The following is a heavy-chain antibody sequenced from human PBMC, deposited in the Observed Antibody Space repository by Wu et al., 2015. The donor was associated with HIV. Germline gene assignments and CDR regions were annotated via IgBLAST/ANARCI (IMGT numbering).Heavy chain of an antibody. CDR2: IIPIFGTA. CDR3: ARVYGDYVGHDQRSSDY. CDR1: GGTFSGYA. D-gene: IGHD4-17*01. V-gene: IGHV1-69*13. J-gene: IGHJ4*02. Sequence: QVQLVQSGAEVKKPGSSVKVSCKASGGTFSGYAISWVRQAPGQGLEWMGRIIPIFGTANYAQKFQGRVTITADESTSTAYMELSSLRSEDTAVYYCARVYGDYVGHDQRSSDYWGQGTLVTVSS.